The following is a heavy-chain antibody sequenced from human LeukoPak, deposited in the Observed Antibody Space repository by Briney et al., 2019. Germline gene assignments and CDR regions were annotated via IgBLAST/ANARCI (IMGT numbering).Heavy chain of an antibody. J-gene: IGHJ6*03. Sequence: GGSLRLSCAASGFTFSRYGMQWVRQAPGKGLEWVAIISYDGSNKYYADSVKGRFTISRDNSKNTLYLQMNSLRAEDTAVYYCAKGELSIAARRGSDYYYYMDVWGKGTTVTVSS. CDR3: AKGELSIAARRGSDYYYYMDV. CDR1: GFTFSRYG. D-gene: IGHD6-6*01. V-gene: IGHV3-30*18. CDR2: ISYDGSNK.